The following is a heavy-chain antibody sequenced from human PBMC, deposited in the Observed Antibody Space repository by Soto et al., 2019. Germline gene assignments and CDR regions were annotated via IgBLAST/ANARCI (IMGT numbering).Heavy chain of an antibody. CDR2: INPNSGGT. J-gene: IGHJ6*02. CDR1: GYTFTGYY. CDR3: ARPRYYGSVCYPHPNHYGMDF. D-gene: IGHD3-10*01. V-gene: IGHV1-2*04. Sequence: GASVKVSCKASGYTFTGYYMHWVRQAPGQGLEWMGWINPNSGGTNYAQKFQGWVTMTRDTSISTAYMELSRLRSDDTAVYYCARPRYYGSVCYPHPNHYGMDFWGQRTTVTVS.